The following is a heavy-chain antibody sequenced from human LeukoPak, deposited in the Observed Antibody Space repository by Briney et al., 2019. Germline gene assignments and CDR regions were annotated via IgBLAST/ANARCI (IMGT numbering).Heavy chain of an antibody. CDR3: AREGDGYSFDY. CDR2: ISYDGSIK. Sequence: GGSLRLSCAASGFTFSNYTIHWVRQAPGKGLQWVSLISYDGSIKYYADSVKGRFTISRDNAKNSLYLQMNSLRAEDTALYYCAREGDGYSFDYWGQGTLVTVSS. V-gene: IGHV3-30*04. CDR1: GFTFSNYT. D-gene: IGHD5-24*01. J-gene: IGHJ4*02.